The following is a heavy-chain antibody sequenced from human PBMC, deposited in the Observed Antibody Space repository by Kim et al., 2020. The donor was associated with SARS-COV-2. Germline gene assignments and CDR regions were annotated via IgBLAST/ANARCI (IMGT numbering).Heavy chain of an antibody. CDR3: ARGSSGWLDP. CDR1: GGTFSNYA. D-gene: IGHD3-22*01. V-gene: IGHV1-69*13. CDR2: IIPLYGTL. Sequence: SVKVSCTASGGTFSNYAISWVRQAPGQGLEWMGEIIPLYGTLNDAQKFQDRLKNTADESTTTVYMELSSLTSADTAVYYCARGSSGWLDPWGQGTLVT. J-gene: IGHJ5*02.